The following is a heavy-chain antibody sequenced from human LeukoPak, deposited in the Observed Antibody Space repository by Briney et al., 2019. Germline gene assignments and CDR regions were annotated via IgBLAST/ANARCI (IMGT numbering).Heavy chain of an antibody. CDR2: ISSSSSYI. J-gene: IGHJ6*02. Sequence: GASLRLSCAASGFTFSSYAMSWVRQAPGKGLEWVSSISSSSSYIYYADSVKGRFTISRDNAKNSLYLQMNSLRAEDTAVYYCAREITANGMDVWGQGTTVTVSS. CDR1: GFTFSSYA. V-gene: IGHV3-21*01. D-gene: IGHD3-10*01. CDR3: AREITANGMDV.